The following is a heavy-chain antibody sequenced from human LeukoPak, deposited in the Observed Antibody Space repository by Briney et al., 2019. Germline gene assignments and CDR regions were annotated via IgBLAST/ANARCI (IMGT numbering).Heavy chain of an antibody. J-gene: IGHJ4*02. CDR3: AKDPYSGSFDFDY. D-gene: IGHD1-26*01. V-gene: IGHV3-30*18. Sequence: GGSLRLSCAASGFTFSSYGMHWVRQAPGKGLEWVAVISYDGSNKYYADSVKGRFTISRDNSKNTLYLQMNSLRAEDTAVYYRAKDPYSGSFDFDYWGQGTLVTVSS. CDR2: ISYDGSNK. CDR1: GFTFSSYG.